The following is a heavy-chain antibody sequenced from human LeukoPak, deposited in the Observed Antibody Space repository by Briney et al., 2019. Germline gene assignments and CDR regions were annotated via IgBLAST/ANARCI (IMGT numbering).Heavy chain of an antibody. CDR3: ARSLFEYQLPNNWFVP. J-gene: IGHJ5*02. D-gene: IGHD2-2*01. Sequence: SETLSLTCTVSGGSISSHYWSCVRQPPGKGVEWIGYIYYSGSTNYNPSLKNRVTISVDTSNNQFSLKMISVTAADTAVYYCARSLFEYQLPNNWFVPWGEGTLVTVSS. V-gene: IGHV4-59*11. CDR1: GGSISSHY. CDR2: IYYSGST.